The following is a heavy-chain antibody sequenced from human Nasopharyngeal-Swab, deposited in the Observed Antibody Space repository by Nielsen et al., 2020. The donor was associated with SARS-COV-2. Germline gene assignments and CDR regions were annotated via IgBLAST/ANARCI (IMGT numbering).Heavy chain of an antibody. CDR3: AKSIGELLPPFDS. Sequence: GESLKISCAASGFNFDDYAMHWVRQAPGKGLEWVSLITADGGSTYYADSVKGRFTISRDNSKNSVSLQMNNLRTEDTAFYYCAKSIGELLPPFDSWGQGTLVTVSS. CDR2: ITADGGST. CDR1: GFNFDDYA. V-gene: IGHV3-43*02. D-gene: IGHD1-26*01. J-gene: IGHJ4*02.